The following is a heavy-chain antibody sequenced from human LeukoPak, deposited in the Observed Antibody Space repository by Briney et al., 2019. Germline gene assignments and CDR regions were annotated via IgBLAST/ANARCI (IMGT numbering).Heavy chain of an antibody. CDR1: GFTVSSNY. Sequence: GSLRLSCAASGFTVSSNYMGWVRQAPGKGLEWVSVIYSGGSTYYADSVKGRFTISRDDSKNTLYLQMNSLRAEDTAVYYCAKDLNWSLVWFGGDVAFDIWGQGTMVTVSS. CDR3: AKDLNWSLVWFGGDVAFDI. D-gene: IGHD3-10*01. J-gene: IGHJ3*02. V-gene: IGHV3-53*05. CDR2: IYSGGST.